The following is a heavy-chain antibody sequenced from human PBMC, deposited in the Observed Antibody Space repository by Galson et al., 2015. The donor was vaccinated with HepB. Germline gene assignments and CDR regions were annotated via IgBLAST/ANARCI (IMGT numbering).Heavy chain of an antibody. D-gene: IGHD2-8*01. Sequence: SLRLSCPASGCTFSTYSMSGVLETPGEGLEGVSASGHAGGSGNYVHSVKGRFTISRDNSKNTLHLQMTSLRADDTAVYYCAKATSNGEGYWYFDPWGRGTLVTASS. CDR1: GCTFSTYS. J-gene: IGHJ2*01. CDR3: AKATSNGEGYWYFDP. V-gene: IGHV3-23*01. CDR2: SGHAGGSG.